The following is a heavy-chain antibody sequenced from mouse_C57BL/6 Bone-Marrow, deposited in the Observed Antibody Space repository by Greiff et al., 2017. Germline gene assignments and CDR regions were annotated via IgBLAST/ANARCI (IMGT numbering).Heavy chain of an antibody. J-gene: IGHJ1*03. CDR3: ARGLLLRSWYFDV. D-gene: IGHD1-1*01. Sequence: VQLQQPGTELVKPGASVKLSCKASGYTFTSYWMHWVKQRPGQGLEWIGNINPSNGGTNYNEKFKSKATLTVDKSSSTAYMQLSSLTSEDSAVYYCARGLLLRSWYFDVWGTGTTVTVSS. V-gene: IGHV1-53*01. CDR2: INPSNGGT. CDR1: GYTFTSYW.